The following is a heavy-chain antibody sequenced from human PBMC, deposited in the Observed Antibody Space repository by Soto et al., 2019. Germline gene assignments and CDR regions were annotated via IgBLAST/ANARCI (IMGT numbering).Heavy chain of an antibody. CDR1: GFTFSSYA. V-gene: IGHV3-23*01. J-gene: IGHJ4*02. Sequence: GGSLRLSCAASGFTFSSYAMSWVRQAQGKGLEWVSAISGSGGSTYYADSVKGRFTISRDNSKNTLYLQMNSLRAEDTAVYYCAKGRARAVAGLGTVDYWGQGTLVTVSS. CDR3: AKGRARAVAGLGTVDY. CDR2: ISGSGGST. D-gene: IGHD6-19*01.